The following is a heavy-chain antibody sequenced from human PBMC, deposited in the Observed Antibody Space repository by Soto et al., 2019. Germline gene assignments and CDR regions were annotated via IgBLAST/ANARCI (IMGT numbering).Heavy chain of an antibody. Sequence: EVQLVESGGGLVKPGGSLRLSCAASGFTFSSYSMNWVRQAPGKGLEWVSSISSRSSYIYYADSVKGRFTISRDNAKNSLYLQVNSVRAEDTAVYYCAREGIAAALDYWGQGTLVTVSS. D-gene: IGHD6-13*01. CDR1: GFTFSSYS. V-gene: IGHV3-21*01. J-gene: IGHJ4*02. CDR3: AREGIAAALDY. CDR2: ISSRSSYI.